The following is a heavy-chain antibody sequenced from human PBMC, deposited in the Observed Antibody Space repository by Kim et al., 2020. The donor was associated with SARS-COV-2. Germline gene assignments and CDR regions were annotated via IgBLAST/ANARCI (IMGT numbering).Heavy chain of an antibody. J-gene: IGHJ6*02. Sequence: SETLSLTCTVSGGSVSSGSYYWSWIRQPPGKGLEWIGYIYYSGSTNYNPSLKSRVTISVDTSKNQFSLKLSSVTAADTAVYYCARDNVLRYFDWLSDYYGMDVWGQGTTVTVSS. CDR2: IYYSGST. CDR1: GGSVSSGSYY. V-gene: IGHV4-61*01. D-gene: IGHD3-9*01. CDR3: ARDNVLRYFDWLSDYYGMDV.